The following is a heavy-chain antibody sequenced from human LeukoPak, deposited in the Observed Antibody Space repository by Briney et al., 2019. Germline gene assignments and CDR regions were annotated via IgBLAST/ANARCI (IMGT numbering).Heavy chain of an antibody. J-gene: IGHJ6*03. CDR2: ISSSGSTI. D-gene: IGHD5-24*01. Sequence: GGSLRLSCAASGFTFSDYYMSWIRQAPGKGLEWVSYISSSGSTIYYADSVKGRFTISRDNAKNSLYLQMNSLRAEDTAVYYCARVKGDGYNDYYYYYYMDVWGKGTTVTISS. V-gene: IGHV3-11*01. CDR3: ARVKGDGYNDYYYYYYMDV. CDR1: GFTFSDYY.